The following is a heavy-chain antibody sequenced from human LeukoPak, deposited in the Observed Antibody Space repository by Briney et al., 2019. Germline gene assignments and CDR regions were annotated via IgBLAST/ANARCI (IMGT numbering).Heavy chain of an antibody. CDR1: GGSISSGSYY. CDR3: ARDASLAPPFDY. Sequence: PSETLSLTCTVSGGSISSGSYYWNWIRQPAGKGLEWIGRIYTSGSTNYNPSLKSRVTISVDTSKNQFSLKLSSVTAADTAVYYCARDASLAPPFDYWGQGTLVTVSS. V-gene: IGHV4-61*02. D-gene: IGHD2-2*01. J-gene: IGHJ4*02. CDR2: IYTSGST.